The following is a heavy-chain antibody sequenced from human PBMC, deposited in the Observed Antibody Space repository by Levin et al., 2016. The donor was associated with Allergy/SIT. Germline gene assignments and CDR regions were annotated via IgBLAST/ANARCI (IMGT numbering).Heavy chain of an antibody. CDR2: IYYSGST. CDR3: ARDYCSGGSCYHAFDI. CDR1: GGSISSYY. Sequence: SETLSLTCTVSGGSISSYYWSWIRQPPGKGLEWIGYIYYSGSTNYNPSLKSRVTISVDTSKNQFSLKLSSVTAADTAVYYCARDYCSGGSCYHAFDIWGQGTMVTVSS. V-gene: IGHV4-59*01. D-gene: IGHD2-15*01. J-gene: IGHJ3*02.